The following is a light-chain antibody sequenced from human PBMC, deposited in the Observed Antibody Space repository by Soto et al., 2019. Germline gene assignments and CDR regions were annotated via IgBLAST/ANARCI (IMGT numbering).Light chain of an antibody. CDR2: DVS. CDR1: RSDVGGYNY. Sequence: QSALTQPRSGSGSPGQSVTISCTGTRSDVGGYNYVSWYQQHPGKAPKLMIYDVSKRPSGVPDRFSGSKSDNTASLTISGLQAEDEADYYCCSYAGSYTVFGGGTKLTVL. J-gene: IGLJ2*01. V-gene: IGLV2-11*01. CDR3: CSYAGSYTV.